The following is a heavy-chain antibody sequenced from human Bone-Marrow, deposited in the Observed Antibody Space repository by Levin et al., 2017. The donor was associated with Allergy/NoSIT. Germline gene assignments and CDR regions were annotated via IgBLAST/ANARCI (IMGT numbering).Heavy chain of an antibody. V-gene: IGHV4-39*02. CDR1: GDSIISATYY. Sequence: SLTLSLTCTVSGDSIISATYYWGWVRQPPGKGLEWIGSVYFSGSTYLSPFLKSRVTMSVDTSRSHFSLNLSSVTAADTAVYYCARVPALRFLDWFLDYWGRGVLVTVSS. CDR3: ARVPALRFLDWFLDY. D-gene: IGHD3-9*01. CDR2: VYFSGST. J-gene: IGHJ4*02.